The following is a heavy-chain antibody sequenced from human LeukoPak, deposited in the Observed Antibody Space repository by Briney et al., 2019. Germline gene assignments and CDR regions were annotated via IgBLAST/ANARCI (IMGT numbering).Heavy chain of an antibody. D-gene: IGHD2-21*02. Sequence: ASVKVSCKASGYTFTSYYMHWVRQAPGQGLEWMGIINPSGGSTSYAQKFQGRVTVTRDTSTSTVYMELSSLRSEDTAVYYCARDHVVTAPGGYYYGMDVWGQGTTVTVSS. CDR2: INPSGGST. CDR3: ARDHVVTAPGGYYYGMDV. CDR1: GYTFTSYY. J-gene: IGHJ6*02. V-gene: IGHV1-46*01.